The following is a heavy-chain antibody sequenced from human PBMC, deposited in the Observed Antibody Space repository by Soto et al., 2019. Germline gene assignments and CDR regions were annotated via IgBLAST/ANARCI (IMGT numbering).Heavy chain of an antibody. CDR2: ISPYNGNT. Sequence: QGQLVQSGAEVKKPGASVKVSCKTAGYTFSSYDIGWVRQAPGQGLEWMGWISPYNGNTNYAQKFQGRVTMTTDISTKTAYMELRSLRSDDTAVYYCAREDRNYGMDVWGQGTTVTVSS. CDR3: AREDRNYGMDV. CDR1: GYTFSSYD. D-gene: IGHD2-15*01. J-gene: IGHJ6*02. V-gene: IGHV1-18*01.